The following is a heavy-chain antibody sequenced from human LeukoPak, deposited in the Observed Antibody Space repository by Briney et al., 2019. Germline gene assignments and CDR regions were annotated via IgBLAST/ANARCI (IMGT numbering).Heavy chain of an antibody. CDR2: ISSSGHYI. D-gene: IGHD3-22*01. J-gene: IGHJ4*02. CDR1: GFSFSSYS. CDR3: ARNPYYYDTSGHFDY. V-gene: IGHV3-21*01. Sequence: GGSLRLSCAVSGFSFSSYSMNWVRQPQGKGLGWASSISSSGHYIYYADSVKGRFTISTENAKNSLFLQMNSLRAEDMAVYYCARNPYYYDTSGHFDYWGQGTLVTVSS.